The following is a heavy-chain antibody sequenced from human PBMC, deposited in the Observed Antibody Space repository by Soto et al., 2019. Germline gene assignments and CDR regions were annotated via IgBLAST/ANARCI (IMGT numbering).Heavy chain of an antibody. D-gene: IGHD6-13*01. J-gene: IGHJ6*02. CDR1: GYSFTSYW. V-gene: IGHV5-51*01. CDR2: IYPGDSDT. Sequence: PGEPLKISCKGSGYSFTSYWIGWVRQMPGKGLEWMGIIYPGDSDTRYSPSFQGQVTISADNSKNTLYLQMNSLRAEDTAVYYCARDRGAVAGTRYYYGMDVWGQGTTVTVSS. CDR3: ARDRGAVAGTRYYYGMDV.